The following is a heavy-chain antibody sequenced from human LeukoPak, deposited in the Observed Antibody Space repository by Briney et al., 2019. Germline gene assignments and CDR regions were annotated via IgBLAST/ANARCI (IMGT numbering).Heavy chain of an antibody. CDR2: IIPIFGTA. V-gene: IGHV1-69*05. CDR3: AREGGGSYLTRDFDY. J-gene: IGHJ4*02. D-gene: IGHD3-16*01. CDR1: GGTFSSYA. Sequence: GASVKVSCKASGGTFSSYAISWVRQAPGQGLEWMGRIIPIFGTANYAQKFQGRVTITTDESTSTAYMELSSLRSEDTAVYYCAREGGGSYLTRDFDYWGQGTLVTVSS.